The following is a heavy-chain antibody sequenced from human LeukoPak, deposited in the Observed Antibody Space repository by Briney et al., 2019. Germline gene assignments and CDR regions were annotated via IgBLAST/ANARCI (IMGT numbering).Heavy chain of an antibody. CDR1: GGSITNYY. V-gene: IGHV4-59*01. J-gene: IGHJ4*02. CDR2: IHYSGST. Sequence: SETLSLTCTVSGGSITNYYWSWIRQPPGKGLEWLGYIHYSGSTKYKSSLKSRVTISVDTSKNQFSLKLNSVTAADTAVYYCARGKEVITMLRGLKPGYYFDYWGQGTLVTVSS. D-gene: IGHD3-10*01. CDR3: ARGKEVITMLRGLKPGYYFDY.